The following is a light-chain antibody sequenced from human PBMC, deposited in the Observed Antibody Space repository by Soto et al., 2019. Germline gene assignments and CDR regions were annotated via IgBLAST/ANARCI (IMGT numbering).Light chain of an antibody. CDR3: QQYYSTPWT. J-gene: IGKJ1*01. V-gene: IGKV4-1*01. CDR2: WAS. Sequence: DIVMTQSPDSLAVSLGERATINCKSSQILYSSNNKNYLAWYEQKPGHPHELLLYWASTRESGVPDLFSGSGSGTDFTLTISSLQAEDVAVYYCQQYYSTPWTFGQGTKVEIK. CDR1: QILYSSNNKNY.